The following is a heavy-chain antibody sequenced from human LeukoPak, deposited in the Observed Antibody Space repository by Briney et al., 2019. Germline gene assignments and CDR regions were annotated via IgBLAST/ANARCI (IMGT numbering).Heavy chain of an antibody. V-gene: IGHV3-66*02. CDR2: IYSGGST. CDR3: ASKSGGSYGDWFDP. J-gene: IGHJ5*02. D-gene: IGHD1-26*01. Sequence: GGSLRLSCAASGFTVSSNYMSWGRQSPGKWLEWVSAIYSGGSTYYADSVKGRFTISRDNSKNTLYLQMNSLRAEDTAVYYCASKSGGSYGDWFDPWGQGTLVTVSS. CDR1: GFTVSSNY.